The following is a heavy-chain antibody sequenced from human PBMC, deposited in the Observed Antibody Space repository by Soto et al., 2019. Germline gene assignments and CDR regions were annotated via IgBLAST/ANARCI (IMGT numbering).Heavy chain of an antibody. CDR3: ARSQGSSTSLEIYYYYYYGMDV. D-gene: IGHD2-2*01. J-gene: IGHJ6*02. V-gene: IGHV1-69*01. CDR1: GGTFGSYA. CDR2: IIPIPGTA. Sequence: QVQLVQSGAEVKKPGSSVKVSCKASGGTFGSYATSWVRQAPGQGLEWMGGIIPIPGTANYAQKFQGRVTIAVDESTSTAYMELSSLRSEDTAVYYCARSQGSSTSLEIYYYYYYGMDVWGQGTTVTVSS.